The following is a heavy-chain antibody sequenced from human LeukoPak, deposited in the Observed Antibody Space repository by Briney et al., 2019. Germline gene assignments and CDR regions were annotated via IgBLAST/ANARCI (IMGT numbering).Heavy chain of an antibody. J-gene: IGHJ6*02. CDR1: GLTFSSYG. D-gene: IGHD1-7*01. CDR3: AEEGLELPDYYYGMDV. V-gene: IGHV3-30*18. CDR2: ILYDGSNK. Sequence: PGRSLRLSCAASGLTFSSYGMHWVRHAPGKGLEWVAVILYDGSNKYYADSVKGRSTISRDNSKNTLYLQMNSLRAEDTAVYYCAEEGLELPDYYYGMDVWGQGTTVTVSS.